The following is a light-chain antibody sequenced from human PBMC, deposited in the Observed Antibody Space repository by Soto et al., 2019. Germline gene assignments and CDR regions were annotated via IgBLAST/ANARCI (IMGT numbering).Light chain of an antibody. V-gene: IGKV3-15*01. CDR2: GAF. CDR1: QSMAFH. CDR3: QQDKKTPPLT. J-gene: IGKJ4*01. Sequence: EIVMTQSPATLSVSPGETATLSCRASQSMAFHLAWYQQKPGQGPRLLIYGAFTRATGIPARFSGRGSGTEFTITISSLQSEDFTVYYCQQDKKTPPLTFVGGTKVEIK.